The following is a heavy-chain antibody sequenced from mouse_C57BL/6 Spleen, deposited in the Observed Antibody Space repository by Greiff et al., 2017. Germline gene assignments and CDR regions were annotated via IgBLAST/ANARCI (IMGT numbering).Heavy chain of an antibody. J-gene: IGHJ2*01. Sequence: QVQLQQSGAELVRPGASVTLSCKASGYTFTDYEMHWVKQTPVHGLEWIGAFDPETGGTAYNQKFKGKAILTADKSSSTAYMELRSLTSEDSAVYYCTRFIYDSYFDYWGQGTTLTVSS. CDR3: TRFIYDSYFDY. CDR2: FDPETGGT. CDR1: GYTFTDYE. D-gene: IGHD2-3*01. V-gene: IGHV1-15*01.